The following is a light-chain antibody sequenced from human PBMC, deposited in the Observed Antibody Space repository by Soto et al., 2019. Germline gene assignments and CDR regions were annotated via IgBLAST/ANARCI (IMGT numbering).Light chain of an antibody. CDR2: TYN. J-gene: IGLJ2*01. CDR1: GSNIGSNT. Sequence: QSVLTQPPSASGTPGQRVTISCSGRGSNIGSNTVNWYQQLPGTAPKLLIYTYNQRPSGVPDRFSGSKSGTSASLAISGLHSEDKADYYCAAWDDSLNGVLFGGGTKVTVL. V-gene: IGLV1-44*01. CDR3: AAWDDSLNGVL.